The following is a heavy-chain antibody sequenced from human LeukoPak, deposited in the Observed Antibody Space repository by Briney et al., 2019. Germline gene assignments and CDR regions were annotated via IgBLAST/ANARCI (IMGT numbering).Heavy chain of an antibody. V-gene: IGHV4-61*02. CDR2: IYTSGST. Sequence: PSQTLSLTCTVSGGSISSGSYYWSWIRQPAGKGLEWIGRIYTSGSTNYNPSLKSRVTISVDTSKNQFSLKLSSVTAADTAVYYCARESAVGAWRPDPWGQGTPVTVSS. D-gene: IGHD1-1*01. J-gene: IGHJ5*02. CDR1: GGSISSGSYY. CDR3: ARESAVGAWRPDP.